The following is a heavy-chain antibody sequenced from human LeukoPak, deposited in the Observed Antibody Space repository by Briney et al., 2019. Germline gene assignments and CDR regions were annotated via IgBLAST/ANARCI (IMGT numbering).Heavy chain of an antibody. V-gene: IGHV3-23*01. CDR2: ISGSGGST. Sequence: PGGSLRLSCAASGFTFSSYAMSWVRQAPGKGLEWVSGISGSGGSTYYADSVKGRFAISRDNSKNTLYLQMNSLRAEDTAVYYCSKGLCGYVFDCWGQGTLVTVSS. D-gene: IGHD2-21*01. J-gene: IGHJ4*02. CDR1: GFTFSSYA. CDR3: SKGLCGYVFDC.